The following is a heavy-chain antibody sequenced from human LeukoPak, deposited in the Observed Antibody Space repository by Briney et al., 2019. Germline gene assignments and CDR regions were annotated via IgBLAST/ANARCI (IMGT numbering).Heavy chain of an antibody. V-gene: IGHV4-39*01. CDR1: GGSISSSSYY. J-gene: IGHJ3*02. CDR3: ARRYSGGSGWYDPDAFDI. Sequence: SGTLSLTCTVSGGSISSSSYYWGWIRQPPGKGLEWIGSIYYSGSTYYNPSLKSRVTISVDTSKNQFSLKLSSVTAADTAVYYCARRYSGGSGWYDPDAFDIWGQGTMVTVSS. CDR2: IYYSGST. D-gene: IGHD6-19*01.